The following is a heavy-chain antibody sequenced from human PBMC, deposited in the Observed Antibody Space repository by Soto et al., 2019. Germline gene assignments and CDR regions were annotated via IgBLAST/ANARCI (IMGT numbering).Heavy chain of an antibody. Sequence: SVKVSCKASGFTFTSSAVQWVRQARGQRLEWIGWIVVGSGNTNYAQKFQERVTITRDMSTSTAYMELSSLRSEDTAVYYCAAEPISGSYYPFDYWGQGTLLTVSS. V-gene: IGHV1-58*01. CDR1: GFTFTSSA. CDR2: IVVGSGNT. J-gene: IGHJ4*02. D-gene: IGHD1-26*01. CDR3: AAEPISGSYYPFDY.